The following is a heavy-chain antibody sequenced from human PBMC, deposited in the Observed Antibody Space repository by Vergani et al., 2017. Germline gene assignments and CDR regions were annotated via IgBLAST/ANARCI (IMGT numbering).Heavy chain of an antibody. J-gene: IGHJ4*01. Sequence: EVHLLESVGGLVQSGGSLRLSCAASGFTFSNSAVSWVRQAPGRGLAWVSSISGPGLSTYYADSVKGRFSISRDNSKNTVFLQMHSLRAEDTAIYYCVKEKIDLGSYFFDSWGHGILVVVSS. CDR2: ISGPGLST. CDR3: VKEKIDLGSYFFDS. V-gene: IGHV3-23*01. CDR1: GFTFSNSA. D-gene: IGHD2/OR15-2a*01.